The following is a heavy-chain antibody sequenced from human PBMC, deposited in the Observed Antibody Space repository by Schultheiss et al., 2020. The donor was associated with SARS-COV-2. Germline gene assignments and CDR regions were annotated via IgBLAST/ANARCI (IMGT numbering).Heavy chain of an antibody. CDR1: GFTFSSYS. J-gene: IGHJ4*02. CDR2: ISGSGSVI. V-gene: IGHV3-48*04. CDR3: VREDAKSRFDS. Sequence: GGSLRLSCAASGFTFSSYSMNWVRQAPGKGLEWIAYISGSGSVIHYSDSVKGRFSISRDNAKNSVYLQMNSLGAEDTALYYCVREDAKSRFDSWGQGALVTVSS. D-gene: IGHD2-2*01.